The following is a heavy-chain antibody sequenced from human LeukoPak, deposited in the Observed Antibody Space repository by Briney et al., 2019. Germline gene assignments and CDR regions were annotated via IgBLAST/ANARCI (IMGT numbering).Heavy chain of an antibody. CDR1: GYTFTSYA. Sequence: ASVKVSCKASGYTFTSYAMHWVRQAPGQRLEWMGWINAGNGNTKYSQKFQGRVTITRDTSASTAYMELSSLRSEDTAVYYCARVQQLVPWPADYWGQGTLVTVSS. J-gene: IGHJ4*02. V-gene: IGHV1-3*01. CDR2: INAGNGNT. CDR3: ARVQQLVPWPADY. D-gene: IGHD6-13*01.